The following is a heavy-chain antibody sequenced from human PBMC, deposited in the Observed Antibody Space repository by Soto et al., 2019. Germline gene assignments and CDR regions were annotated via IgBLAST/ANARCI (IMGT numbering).Heavy chain of an antibody. CDR2: IYYTGNT. D-gene: IGHD3-3*01. CDR1: GGSISSGDFY. J-gene: IGHJ6*02. CDR3: ARDKGGVVPPSLLFGLNV. Sequence: QMQLQESGPGLVKPSQTLSLTCTVSGGSISSGDFYWSWIRQAPGKGLEWIGNIYYTGNTNYNPSLKSRLTISVDTSKNQFSLNLRSVTAADTAVYYCARDKGGVVPPSLLFGLNVWGQGTTVIVSS. V-gene: IGHV4-30-4*01.